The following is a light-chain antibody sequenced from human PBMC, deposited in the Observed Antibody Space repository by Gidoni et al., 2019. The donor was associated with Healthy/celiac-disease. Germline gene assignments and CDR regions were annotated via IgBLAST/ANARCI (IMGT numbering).Light chain of an antibody. V-gene: IGLV2-23*03. J-gene: IGLJ3*02. CDR3: CSYAGSSTFRV. CDR1: SSDVGSYNL. CDR2: EGS. Sequence: QSALTQPASVSGSPGQSITISCTGTSSDVGSYNLVSWYQQHPGKAPKLMIYEGSKRPSVVSNRFAGSKSCNMASLTISGLQAEDEADYYCCSYAGSSTFRVFGGGTKLTVL.